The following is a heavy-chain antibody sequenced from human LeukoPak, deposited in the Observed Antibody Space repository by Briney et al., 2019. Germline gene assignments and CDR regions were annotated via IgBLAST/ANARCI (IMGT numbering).Heavy chain of an antibody. D-gene: IGHD5-24*01. Sequence: GRSLRLSCAASGFSFNTYAMHWVRQAPGKGLEYVSAINYNGDRTYYANSVKGRFIISRDNSRKTLLLQMGSLRAEDTAVYYCARDSGGDAYNDYFDSWGQGTLVTVSS. CDR2: INYNGDRT. V-gene: IGHV3-64*01. CDR1: GFSFNTYA. CDR3: ARDSGGDAYNDYFDS. J-gene: IGHJ4*02.